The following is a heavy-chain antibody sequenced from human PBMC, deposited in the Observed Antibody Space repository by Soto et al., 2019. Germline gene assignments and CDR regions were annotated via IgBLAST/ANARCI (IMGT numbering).Heavy chain of an antibody. CDR3: AREGHYYYGMDV. J-gene: IGHJ6*02. Sequence: PSETLSLTCTVSGASVSSYYWSWIRQPPGKGLEWLGYILYTGNTNYNPSLKSRVTISVDTSKNQFSLKLSSVTAADTAVYYCAREGHYYYGMDVWGQGTTVTVSS. CDR1: GASVSSYY. V-gene: IGHV4-59*02. CDR2: ILYTGNT.